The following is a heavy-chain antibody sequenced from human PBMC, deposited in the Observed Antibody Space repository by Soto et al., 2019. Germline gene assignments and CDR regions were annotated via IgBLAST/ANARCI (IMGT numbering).Heavy chain of an antibody. V-gene: IGHV3-11*01. J-gene: IGHJ6*02. D-gene: IGHD3-3*01. CDR2: ISSRGSSI. Sequence: VGSVRLSCAVSGFTFSDYYMSWIRQAPGKGLEWVSYISSRGSSIYYADSVKGRFTISRDNAKNSLYLQMNGLRAEDTAVYYCARGYYDFWSGYYISPYGMDVWGQGTTVTVSS. CDR3: ARGYYDFWSGYYISPYGMDV. CDR1: GFTFSDYY.